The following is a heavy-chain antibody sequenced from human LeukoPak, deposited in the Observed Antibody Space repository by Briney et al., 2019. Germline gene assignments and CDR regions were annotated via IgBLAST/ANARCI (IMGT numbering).Heavy chain of an antibody. CDR1: GDSVSSNKAA. J-gene: IGHJ4*02. CDR3: ARNYYGSGSYYTLDS. D-gene: IGHD3-10*01. Sequence: SQTLSLTCTISGDSVSSNKAAWNWIRQSPSRGLEWLGRTYYDSQWYRDYAVSVKSRMTVNPDTSKNRFALHLNSVTPEDAAVYYCARNYYGSGSYYTLDSWGPGTLVTVSS. V-gene: IGHV6-1*01. CDR2: TYYDSQWYR.